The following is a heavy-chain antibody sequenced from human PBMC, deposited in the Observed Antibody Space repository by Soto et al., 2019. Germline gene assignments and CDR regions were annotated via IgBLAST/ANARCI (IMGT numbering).Heavy chain of an antibody. V-gene: IGHV2-5*02. Sequence: SCPTLVNPTQTLTLTCTFSGFSLSTSGVGVGWIRQPPGKALEWLALIYWDDDKRYSPSLKSRLTITKDTSKNQVVLTMTNMDPVDTATYYCAHVDLRPYGDYALTFDCGGQGTLVTVTS. CDR1: GFSLSTSGVG. J-gene: IGHJ4*02. CDR2: IYWDDDK. CDR3: AHVDLRPYGDYALTFDC. D-gene: IGHD4-17*01.